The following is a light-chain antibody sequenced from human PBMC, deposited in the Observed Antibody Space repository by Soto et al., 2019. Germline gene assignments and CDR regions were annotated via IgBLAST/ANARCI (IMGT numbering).Light chain of an antibody. V-gene: IGKV1-27*01. Sequence: DIQMAQSPSSLSASVGDTVTLTCRASEDIGHFLAWYQQRPGTVPKLLIYATSRLQPGVPSPFSGSGSGTNFTLTINTLQPEDVATYFCLKYNKDAPVAFGQGTKVEI. J-gene: IGKJ1*01. CDR3: LKYNKDAPVA. CDR1: EDIGHF. CDR2: ATS.